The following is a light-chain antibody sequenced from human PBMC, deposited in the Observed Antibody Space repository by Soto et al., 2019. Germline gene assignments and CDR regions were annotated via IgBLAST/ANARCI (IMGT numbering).Light chain of an antibody. J-gene: IGKJ2*01. CDR3: QQSSSPPPT. CDR1: QSISSY. Sequence: DIQMTQSPSSLSASVGDRVTITCRASQSISSYLNWYQQKPRKAPKLLIYAASSLQSGVPSRFSGTGSGTDFTLTISSLQPEDFATYYCQQSSSPPPTFGQGTKLEIK. CDR2: AAS. V-gene: IGKV1-39*01.